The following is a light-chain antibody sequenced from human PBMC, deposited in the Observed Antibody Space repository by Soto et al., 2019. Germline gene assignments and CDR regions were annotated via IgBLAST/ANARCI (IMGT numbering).Light chain of an antibody. J-gene: IGLJ1*01. CDR1: SSDVGAYNY. CDR2: DVS. Sequence: QDVLTEPASVSASLGQPITISCTGTSSDVGAYNYVYWYQQHPGKAPKLIIYDVSNRPSGIPNRFSGSKSGNTASLTISGLQAEDAAYYYCNSYTRSSRYVFGTGTKVTVL. CDR3: NSYTRSSRYV. V-gene: IGLV2-14*03.